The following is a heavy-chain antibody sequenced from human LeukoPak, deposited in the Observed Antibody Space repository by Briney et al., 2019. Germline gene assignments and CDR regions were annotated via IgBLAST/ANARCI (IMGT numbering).Heavy chain of an antibody. J-gene: IGHJ4*02. CDR1: GFTFSSYG. Sequence: GGSLRLSCAASGFTFSSYGMHWVRQAPGKGLEWVSRINDHRSTITYADSVMGRFTISRDNSKNTLYLQMNSLTAEDTAVYYCARDLILVWTPGDDFDHWGQGTLVTVSS. V-gene: IGHV3-74*01. CDR3: ARDLILVWTPGDDFDH. D-gene: IGHD3-16*01. CDR2: INDHRSTI.